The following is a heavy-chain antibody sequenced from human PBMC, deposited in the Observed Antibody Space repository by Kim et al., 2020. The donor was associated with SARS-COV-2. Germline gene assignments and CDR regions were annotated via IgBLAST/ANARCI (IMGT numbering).Heavy chain of an antibody. CDR1: GFTFSSFG. Sequence: GGSLRLSCAPSGFTFSSFGMSWVRQAPGKGLEWVSTIKNSGGNTYHADSVNGRFTTSRDNSKNMLYLQMNSLRAEDTATYYCARRGREYYMDVWGQGTTVTVSS. D-gene: IGHD3-16*01. CDR3: ARRGREYYMDV. CDR2: IKNSGGNT. J-gene: IGHJ6*03. V-gene: IGHV3-23*01.